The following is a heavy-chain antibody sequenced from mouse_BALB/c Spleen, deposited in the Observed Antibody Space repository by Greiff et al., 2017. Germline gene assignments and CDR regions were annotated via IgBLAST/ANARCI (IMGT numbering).Heavy chain of an antibody. Sequence: DVQLVESGGGLVQPGGSLRLSCATSGFTFTDYYMSWVRQPPGKALEWLGFIRNKANGYTTEYSASVKGRFTISRDNSQSILYLQMNTLRAEDSATYYCARDNYRYDGGDYYAMDYWGQGTSVTVSS. CDR2: IRNKANGYTT. D-gene: IGHD2-14*01. CDR1: GFTFTDYY. J-gene: IGHJ4*01. CDR3: ARDNYRYDGGDYYAMDY. V-gene: IGHV7-3*02.